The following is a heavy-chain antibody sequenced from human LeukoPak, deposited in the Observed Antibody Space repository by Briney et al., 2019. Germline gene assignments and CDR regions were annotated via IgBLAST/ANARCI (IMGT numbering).Heavy chain of an antibody. D-gene: IGHD3-22*01. CDR1: GYTFTSYG. V-gene: IGHV1-18*01. J-gene: IGHJ4*02. Sequence: ASVTVSCKASGYTFTSYGISWVRQAPGQGLEWMGWISAYNGNTNYAQKLQGRVTMTTDTSTSTDYMELRSLRSDDTAVYYCARDPSHDSSGYPYWGQGTLVTVSS. CDR3: ARDPSHDSSGYPY. CDR2: ISAYNGNT.